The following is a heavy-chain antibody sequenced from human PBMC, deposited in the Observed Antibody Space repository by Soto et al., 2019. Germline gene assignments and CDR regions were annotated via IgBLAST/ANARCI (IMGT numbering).Heavy chain of an antibody. D-gene: IGHD1-26*01. CDR3: AKRSSLNIVGAFSAFDM. CDR2: IDPTESYT. Sequence: GESLKLSCKAFGYTFTDYRIARVRHLPEKGLEWMGRIDPTESYTDYSPSFRGHVTISVDNSINTAYLHWTNLKASDTAIYYCAKRSSLNIVGAFSAFDMWGQGKTVTVS. V-gene: IGHV5-10-1*01. CDR1: GYTFTDYR. J-gene: IGHJ3*02.